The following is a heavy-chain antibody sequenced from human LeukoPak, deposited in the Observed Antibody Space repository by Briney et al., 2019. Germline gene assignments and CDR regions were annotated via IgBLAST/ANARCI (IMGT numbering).Heavy chain of an antibody. CDR1: GFTFSSYW. CDR3: AYRNNFEY. V-gene: IGHV3-7*05. D-gene: IGHD1-26*01. Sequence: QPGGSLRLSCAASGFTFSSYWMSWVRQPPGKGLEWVANIEADGSEKYYVDSVKGRFTISRDDAKRTVDLQMDNLRAEDTAIYYCAYRNNFEYWGQGALVTVSS. J-gene: IGHJ4*02. CDR2: IEADGSEK.